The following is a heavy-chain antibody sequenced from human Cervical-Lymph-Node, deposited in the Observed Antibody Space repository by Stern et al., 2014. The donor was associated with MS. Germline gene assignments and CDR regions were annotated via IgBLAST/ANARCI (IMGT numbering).Heavy chain of an antibody. CDR1: GFTFSSYS. CDR2: ISSGGSDI. V-gene: IGHV3-21*01. J-gene: IGHJ4*02. D-gene: IGHD4-23*01. CDR3: ARGRGGNYRYYFDY. Sequence: EDQLVESGGGLVKPGGSLRLSCVASGFTFSSYSMNWVRQAPGKGLEWVASISSGGSDIYYADSLKGRFTIARDNAKNSLYLQMNSLRAEDTAVYYCARGRGGNYRYYFDYWGQGTLVTVSS.